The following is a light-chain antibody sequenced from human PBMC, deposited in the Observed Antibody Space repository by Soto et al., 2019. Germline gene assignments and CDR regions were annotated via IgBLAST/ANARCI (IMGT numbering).Light chain of an antibody. CDR3: QQYRSPRT. CDR2: GAS. J-gene: IGKJ1*01. Sequence: EIVLTQSPGTLSLSPGERATLSCRASQSVSSSYLAWYQQKPGQAPRLLIYGASSRATGIPDRFSGSGSGTDFTLTISRLEPEEFAVYYCQQYRSPRTFGHGPKVDIK. V-gene: IGKV3-20*01. CDR1: QSVSSSY.